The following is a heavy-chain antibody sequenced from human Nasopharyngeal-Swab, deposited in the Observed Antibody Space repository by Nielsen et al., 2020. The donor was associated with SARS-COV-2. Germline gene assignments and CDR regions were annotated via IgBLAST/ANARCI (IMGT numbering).Heavy chain of an antibody. CDR3: ARHSRVTTVVVVTLFDF. Sequence: SETLSLTCSVSGGSIRDNNYYWSWIRQPPGKGLEWIGSMSYSGDTFYNPSLRNRVTLSVDTSKNLLSLKLDSVTAADTALYYCARHSRVTTVVVVTLFDFWGQGIQVTVSS. CDR2: MSYSGDT. CDR1: GGSIRDNNYY. D-gene: IGHD3-22*01. J-gene: IGHJ4*02. V-gene: IGHV4-39*01.